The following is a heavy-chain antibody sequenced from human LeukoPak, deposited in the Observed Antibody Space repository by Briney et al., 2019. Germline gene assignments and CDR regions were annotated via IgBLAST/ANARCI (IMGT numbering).Heavy chain of an antibody. J-gene: IGHJ4*02. Sequence: TSETLSLTCTVSGASISSSNYYWSWIRQPPGNGLEWIGRIYTSGSTNYNPSLKSRVTMSVDTSKNQFSLKLSSVTAADTAVYYCARAPKTIFGVVIRGPYYFDYWGQGTLVTVSS. CDR1: GASISSSNYY. CDR2: IYTSGST. V-gene: IGHV4-61*02. D-gene: IGHD3-3*01. CDR3: ARAPKTIFGVVIRGPYYFDY.